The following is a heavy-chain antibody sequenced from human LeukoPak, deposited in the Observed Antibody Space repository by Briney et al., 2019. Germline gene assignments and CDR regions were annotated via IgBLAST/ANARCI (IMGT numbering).Heavy chain of an antibody. CDR3: VSFYVTY. J-gene: IGHJ4*02. D-gene: IGHD2/OR15-2a*01. V-gene: IGHV3-74*01. CDR2: TNSDGSWT. CDR1: GNYW. Sequence: PGGSLRLSCAASGNYWMHWVRQAPGKGLVWVSHTNSDGSWTSYADSVKGRFTISKDNAKNTVYLQMNSLRAEDTAVYYCVSFYVTYWGRGTLVTVSS.